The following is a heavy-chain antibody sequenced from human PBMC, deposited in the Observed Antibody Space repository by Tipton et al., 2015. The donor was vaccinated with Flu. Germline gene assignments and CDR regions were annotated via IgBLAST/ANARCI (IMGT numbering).Heavy chain of an antibody. D-gene: IGHD3-22*01. CDR1: GGSISSYY. CDR2: IYYSGST. J-gene: IGHJ3*02. V-gene: IGHV4-59*01. CDR3: ARGPDSSDDAFDI. Sequence: TLSLTCTVSGGSISSYYWTWIRQPPGKGLEWIGYIYYSGSTNYNPPLKSRVTISVDTSKNQFSLKLSSVTAADTAVYYCARGPDSSDDAFDIWGQGTMVTVSS.